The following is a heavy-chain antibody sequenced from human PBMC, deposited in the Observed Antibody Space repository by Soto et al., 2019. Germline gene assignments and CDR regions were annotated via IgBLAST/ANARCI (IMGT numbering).Heavy chain of an antibody. CDR3: ARGYCSSTSCYPSWFDP. V-gene: IGHV3-21*01. D-gene: IGHD2-2*01. CDR1: GFTFSSYS. CDR2: ISSSSSYI. Sequence: EMQLVESGGGLVKPGGSLRLSCAASGFTFSSYSMNWVRQAPGKGLEWVSSISSSSSYIYYADSVKGRFTISRDNAKNSLYLQMNSLRAEDTAVYYCARGYCSSTSCYPSWFDPWGQGTLVTVSS. J-gene: IGHJ5*02.